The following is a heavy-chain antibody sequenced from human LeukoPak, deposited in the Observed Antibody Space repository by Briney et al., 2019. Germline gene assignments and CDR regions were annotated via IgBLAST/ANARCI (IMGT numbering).Heavy chain of an antibody. D-gene: IGHD3-16*01. Sequence: SETLSLTCTVSGDSISSDDLSWIRQPPGKGLEWIGYINYSGITNYNPSLKSRVTISVDTSKNQFSLKLSFVTAADTAVYYCARHRPGERRFDPWGQGTLVTVSS. CDR1: GDSISSDD. CDR2: INYSGIT. CDR3: ARHRPGERRFDP. V-gene: IGHV4-59*08. J-gene: IGHJ5*02.